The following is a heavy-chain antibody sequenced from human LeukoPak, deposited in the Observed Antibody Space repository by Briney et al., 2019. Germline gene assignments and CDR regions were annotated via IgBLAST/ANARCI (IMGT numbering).Heavy chain of an antibody. D-gene: IGHD3-9*01. Sequence: SQTLSLTCTVSGGSISSGDYYWSWIRQPPGKGLEWIGYIYYSGSTYYNPSLKSRVTMSVDTSKNQLSLKLSSVTAADTAVYYCVRVCATLTGYPFDPWGQGTLVTVSS. J-gene: IGHJ5*02. V-gene: IGHV4-30-4*01. CDR3: VRVCATLTGYPFDP. CDR2: IYYSGST. CDR1: GGSISSGDYY.